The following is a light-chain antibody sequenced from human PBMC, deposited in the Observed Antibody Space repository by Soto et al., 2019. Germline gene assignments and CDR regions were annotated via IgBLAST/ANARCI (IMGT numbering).Light chain of an antibody. Sequence: DVQMTQSPSSLSASVGDRVTIPCRASQDINSYLTWYQQKPGNAPKSLIYAASSLQTGVPSRFSGSESGTDFTLTISNLQPEDSATYYCQQYNIYPLTFGGGTKVEIK. CDR3: QQYNIYPLT. V-gene: IGKV1D-16*01. CDR1: QDINSY. CDR2: AAS. J-gene: IGKJ4*01.